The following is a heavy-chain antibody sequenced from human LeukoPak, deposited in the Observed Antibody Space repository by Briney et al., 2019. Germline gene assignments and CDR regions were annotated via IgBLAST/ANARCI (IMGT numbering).Heavy chain of an antibody. CDR1: GFTFSSYA. Sequence: PGGSLRLSCAASGFTFSSYAMSWVRQAPGKGLEWVSAISGSGGSTYYANSVKGRFTISRDNSKNTLYLQMNSLRAEDTAVYYCAKPERSPYSSGWYGGAFDIWGQGTMVTVSS. CDR3: AKPERSPYSSGWYGGAFDI. CDR2: ISGSGGST. V-gene: IGHV3-23*01. D-gene: IGHD6-19*01. J-gene: IGHJ3*02.